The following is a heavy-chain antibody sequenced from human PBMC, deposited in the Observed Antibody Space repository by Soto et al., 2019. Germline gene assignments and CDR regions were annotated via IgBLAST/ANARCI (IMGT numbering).Heavy chain of an antibody. Sequence: QLQLQESGPGLVKPSETLSLTCTVSGGSITSSTYYWVWVRQPPGKGLEWIGSIYYSGSAYYNPSLKSPVTISVDTSKNQFSLKLSSVTAADTAVYYCARAGHSGYDLCYFDYWGQGTLVTVSS. J-gene: IGHJ4*02. V-gene: IGHV4-39*01. CDR2: IYYSGSA. CDR1: GGSITSSTYY. CDR3: ARAGHSGYDLCYFDY. D-gene: IGHD5-12*01.